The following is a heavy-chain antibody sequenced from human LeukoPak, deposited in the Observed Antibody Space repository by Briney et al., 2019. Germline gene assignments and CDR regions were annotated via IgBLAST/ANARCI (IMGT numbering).Heavy chain of an antibody. D-gene: IGHD1-26*01. CDR1: GFTFSSYR. V-gene: IGHV3-48*04. CDR2: ISSSSTI. J-gene: IGHJ4*02. Sequence: GGSLRLSCAASGFTFSSYRMNWVRQAPGKGLEWVSCISSSSTIYYADSVKGRFTISRDNAKNSLYLQMNSLRAEDTAVYYCAKGTSGNRGYFDYWGQGTLVTVSS. CDR3: AKGTSGNRGYFDY.